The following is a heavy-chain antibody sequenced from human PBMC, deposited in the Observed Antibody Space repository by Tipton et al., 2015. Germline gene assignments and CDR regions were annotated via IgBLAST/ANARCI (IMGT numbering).Heavy chain of an antibody. CDR2: IAFDARNT. Sequence: SLRLSCAASGFSFSNYAMSWVRQAPGKGLEWVAVIAFDARNTYYADSVKGRFTLFRDNSKNTLYLQMDSLRPDDSAVYYCARDHGDRASIRFGGMDVWGQGTTVTVSS. D-gene: IGHD3-3*01. V-gene: IGHV3-30*04. CDR3: ARDHGDRASIRFGGMDV. J-gene: IGHJ6*02. CDR1: GFSFSNYA.